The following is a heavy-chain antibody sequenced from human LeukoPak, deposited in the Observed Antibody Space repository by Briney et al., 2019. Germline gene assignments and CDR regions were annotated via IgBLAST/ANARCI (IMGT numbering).Heavy chain of an antibody. V-gene: IGHV3-23*01. CDR3: AKDIYSAYDLARAFDF. J-gene: IGHJ4*01. CDR2: ISGRGNT. Sequence: GGSLTLSCAPSRLSFSYYAMSWVRQAPGEGVEWVSGISGRGNTHYTDSVKGRFTISRDNSKSTLDLQMNSLRVEDTALYYCAKDIYSAYDLARAFDFWGQGTLVTVST. D-gene: IGHD5-12*01. CDR1: RLSFSYYA.